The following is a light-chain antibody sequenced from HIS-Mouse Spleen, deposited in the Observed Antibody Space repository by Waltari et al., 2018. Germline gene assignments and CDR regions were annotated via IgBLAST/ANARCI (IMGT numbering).Light chain of an antibody. Sequence: SYELTQPPSVSVSPGQTARITCSGDALPKKYAYWYQHKSGKAPVLVIYEDSKRPSGIPERFSCSSSGTMATLTISGAQVEDEADYYCYSTDSSGNHRVFGGGTKLTVL. CDR1: ALPKKY. CDR3: YSTDSSGNHRV. J-gene: IGLJ2*01. V-gene: IGLV3-10*01. CDR2: EDS.